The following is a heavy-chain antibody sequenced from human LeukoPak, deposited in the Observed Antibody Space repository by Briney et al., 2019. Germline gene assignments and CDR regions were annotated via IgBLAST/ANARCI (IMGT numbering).Heavy chain of an antibody. Sequence: PSETLSLTCTVSGYSISSGYYWGWIRQPPGKGLEWIGSIYYSGNTYYNASPKSQVSISIDTSKNQFSLRLTSVTAADTAVYYCARQTGSGLFILPGGQGTLVTVSS. J-gene: IGHJ4*02. CDR2: IYYSGNT. V-gene: IGHV4-38-2*02. CDR3: ARQTGSGLFILP. CDR1: GYSISSGYY. D-gene: IGHD3/OR15-3a*01.